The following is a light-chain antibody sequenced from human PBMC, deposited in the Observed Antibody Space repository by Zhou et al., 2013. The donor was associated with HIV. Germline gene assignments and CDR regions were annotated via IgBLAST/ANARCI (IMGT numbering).Light chain of an antibody. Sequence: DIQMTQSPSTLSASIGDRVIITCRASQSISDWLAWYQQKPGKAPKVLIYKASTLESGVPSRFSGSGSGTVFILTISSLQPEDFATYYCQQTFSTPHTFGQGTKLDIK. J-gene: IGKJ2*01. CDR2: KAS. V-gene: IGKV1-5*03. CDR3: QQTFSTPHT. CDR1: QSISDW.